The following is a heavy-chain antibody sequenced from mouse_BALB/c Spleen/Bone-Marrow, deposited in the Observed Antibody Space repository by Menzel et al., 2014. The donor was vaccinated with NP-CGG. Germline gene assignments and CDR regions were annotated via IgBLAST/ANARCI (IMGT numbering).Heavy chain of an antibody. CDR1: GFTFSSYG. CDR2: INSNGGST. CDR3: ARDYYGSSDY. J-gene: IGHJ2*01. D-gene: IGHD1-1*01. V-gene: IGHV5-6-3*01. Sequence: CGGGLVQPGGSLKLSCAASGFTFSSYGMSWVRQTPDGRLELVATINSNGGSTYYPDSVKGRFTISRDNAKNTLYLQMSSLKSEDTAMYYCARDYYGSSDYWGQGTTLTVSS.